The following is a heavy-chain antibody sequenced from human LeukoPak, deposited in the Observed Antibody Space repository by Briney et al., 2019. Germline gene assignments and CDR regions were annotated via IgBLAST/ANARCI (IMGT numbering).Heavy chain of an antibody. CDR2: ISSSSSYI. V-gene: IGHV3-21*01. CDR3: AREGRGSYYFDY. Sequence: GGSLRLSCAASGFTVSSNYMSWVRQAPGKGLEWVSSISSSSSYIYYADSVKGRFTISRDNAKNSLYLQMNSLRAEDTAVYYCAREGRGSYYFDYWGQGTLVTVSS. CDR1: GFTVSSNY. D-gene: IGHD1-26*01. J-gene: IGHJ4*02.